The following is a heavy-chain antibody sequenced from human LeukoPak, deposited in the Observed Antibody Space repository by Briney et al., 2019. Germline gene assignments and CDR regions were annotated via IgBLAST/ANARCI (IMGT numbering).Heavy chain of an antibody. V-gene: IGHV1-3*01. CDR1: GYTFTSYA. J-gene: IGHJ4*02. CDR3: ARWAVAVAGFDY. CDR2: INAGNSNT. D-gene: IGHD6-19*01. Sequence: GASVKVSCKASGYTFTSYAMHWVRQAPGQRLEWMGWINAGNSNTKYSQKFQGRVTITRDTSASTAYMELSSLRSEDTAVYYCARWAVAVAGFDYWGQGTLVTVSS.